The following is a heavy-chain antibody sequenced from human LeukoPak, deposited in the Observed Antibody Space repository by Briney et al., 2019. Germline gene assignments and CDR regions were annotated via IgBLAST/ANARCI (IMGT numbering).Heavy chain of an antibody. J-gene: IGHJ4*02. CDR3: AKDSGYYGSGSYADY. Sequence: GGSLRLSCAASGFTFSSYGMHWVRQAPGKGLEWVAFIRYDGSNKCYADSVKGRFTISRDNSKNTLYLQMNSLRAEDTAVYYCAKDSGYYGSGSYADYWGQGTLVTVSS. V-gene: IGHV3-30*02. CDR2: IRYDGSNK. CDR1: GFTFSSYG. D-gene: IGHD3-10*01.